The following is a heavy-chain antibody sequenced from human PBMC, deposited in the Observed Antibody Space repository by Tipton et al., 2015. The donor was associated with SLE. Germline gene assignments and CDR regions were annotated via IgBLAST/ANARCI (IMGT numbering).Heavy chain of an antibody. CDR3: ARGDSADL. V-gene: IGHV4-59*11. CDR1: GDSISGHY. Sequence: GLVKPSETLSLTCTVSGDSISGHYRSWIRQPPGKGLEWIGYIYDSGSTSYNPSLKSRVTISEDTSKQQFSLKLTSLTAADTAFYYCARGDSADLWGRGTLVTVSS. D-gene: IGHD3-16*01. J-gene: IGHJ2*01. CDR2: IYDSGST.